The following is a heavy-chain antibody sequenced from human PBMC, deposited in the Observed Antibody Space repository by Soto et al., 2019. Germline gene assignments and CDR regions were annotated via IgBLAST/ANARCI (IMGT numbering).Heavy chain of an antibody. Sequence: GGSLRLSCAASGFTFSSYGMHWVRQAPGKGLEWVAVISYDGSNKYYADSVKGRFTISRDNSKNTLYLQMNSLRAEDTAVYYCANDYGDYHYFDYWGQGTLVTVSS. CDR3: ANDYGDYHYFDY. D-gene: IGHD4-17*01. CDR2: ISYDGSNK. V-gene: IGHV3-30*18. J-gene: IGHJ4*02. CDR1: GFTFSSYG.